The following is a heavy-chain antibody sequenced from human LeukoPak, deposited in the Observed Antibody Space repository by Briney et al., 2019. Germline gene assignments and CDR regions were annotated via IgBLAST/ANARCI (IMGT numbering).Heavy chain of an antibody. D-gene: IGHD6-19*01. CDR3: CLKPGIAVAGTLRTFDI. CDR1: GFTVSSNY. Sequence: PGGSLRLSCAASGFTVSSNYMSWVRQAPGKGLEWVSVIYSGGSTYYADSVKGRFTISRHNSKNTLYLQMNSLRAEDTAVYYCCLKPGIAVAGTLRTFDIWGQGTMVTVSS. J-gene: IGHJ3*02. CDR2: IYSGGST. V-gene: IGHV3-53*04.